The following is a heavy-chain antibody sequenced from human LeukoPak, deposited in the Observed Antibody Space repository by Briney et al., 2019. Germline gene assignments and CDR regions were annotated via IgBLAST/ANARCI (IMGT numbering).Heavy chain of an antibody. D-gene: IGHD3-10*01. J-gene: IGHJ6*02. CDR1: GGSISSYY. Sequence: SETLSLTCTVSGGSISSYYWSWIRQPPGKGLEWMGYIYYSGSTNYNPSLKSRVTISVDTSKNQFSLKLSSVTAADTAVYYCARYGSGSYSFGMDVWGQGTTVTVSS. V-gene: IGHV4-59*08. CDR2: IYYSGST. CDR3: ARYGSGSYSFGMDV.